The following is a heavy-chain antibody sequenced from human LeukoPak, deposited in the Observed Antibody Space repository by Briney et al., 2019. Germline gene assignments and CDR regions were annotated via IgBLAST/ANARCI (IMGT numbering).Heavy chain of an antibody. D-gene: IGHD6-19*01. CDR2: ISNNGGST. CDR1: GFTFSRYA. V-gene: IGHV3-64*04. Sequence: GGSLRLSCSASGFTFSRYAMHWVRQAPGKGLEYVSAISNNGGSTYYADSVKGRFTISRDNSKNSLSLQMNSLRAEDTAVYYCARGYSSGWYGYWGQGTLVTVSS. J-gene: IGHJ4*02. CDR3: ARGYSSGWYGY.